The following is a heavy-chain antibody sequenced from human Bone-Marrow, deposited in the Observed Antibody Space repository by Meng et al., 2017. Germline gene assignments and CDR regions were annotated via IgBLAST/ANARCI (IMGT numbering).Heavy chain of an antibody. Sequence: SVKVSCKAIGYTFSRYYMHWVRQAPGQGLEWMGRIIPILGIANYAQKFQGRVTITADKSTSTAYMELSSLRSEDTAVYYCARSSSWSPHFDYWGQGTLVTVSS. D-gene: IGHD6-13*01. V-gene: IGHV1-69*02. J-gene: IGHJ4*02. CDR1: GYTFSRYY. CDR2: IIPILGIA. CDR3: ARSSSWSPHFDY.